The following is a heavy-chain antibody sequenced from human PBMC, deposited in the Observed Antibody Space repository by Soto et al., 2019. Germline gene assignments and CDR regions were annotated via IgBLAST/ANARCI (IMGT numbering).Heavy chain of an antibody. Sequence: GGSLRLSCTASGFTFEDYTMDWVRQAPGKGPEWVSGITWNSSTIYYADSVKGRFTISRDNAKNSLYLQMNSLRDEDTAVYYCARGGIVGAYGMDVWGQGTTVTVSS. D-gene: IGHD1-26*01. CDR3: ARGGIVGAYGMDV. J-gene: IGHJ6*02. V-gene: IGHV3-48*02. CDR1: GFTFEDYT. CDR2: ITWNSSTI.